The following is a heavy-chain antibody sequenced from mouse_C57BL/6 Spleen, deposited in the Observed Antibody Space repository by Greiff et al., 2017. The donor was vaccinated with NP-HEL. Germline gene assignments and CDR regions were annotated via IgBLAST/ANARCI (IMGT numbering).Heavy chain of an antibody. CDR2: IYPSDSET. CDR3: ARCGGLNYAMDY. CDR1: GYTFTSYW. V-gene: IGHV1-61*01. J-gene: IGHJ4*01. Sequence: QVQLQQPGAELVRPGSSVKLSCKASGYTFTSYWMDWVKQRPGQGLEWIGNIYPSDSETHYNQKFKDKATLTVDKSSSTAYMQLSSLTSEDSAVYYCARCGGLNYAMDYWGQRTSVTVSS.